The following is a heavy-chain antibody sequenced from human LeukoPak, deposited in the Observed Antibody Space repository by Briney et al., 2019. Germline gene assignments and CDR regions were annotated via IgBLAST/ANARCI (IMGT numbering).Heavy chain of an antibody. J-gene: IGHJ4*02. CDR2: IYSGGST. Sequence: GGSLRLSYAASGFTVSNNYMNWVRQAPGKGLEWVSLIYSGGSTYYADSVKGRFTISRDNSKNTLYLQMNSLRAEDTAVYYCAKEEATITMIVVVPFDYWGQGTLVTVSS. CDR1: GFTVSNNY. CDR3: AKEEATITMIVVVPFDY. D-gene: IGHD3-22*01. V-gene: IGHV3-53*01.